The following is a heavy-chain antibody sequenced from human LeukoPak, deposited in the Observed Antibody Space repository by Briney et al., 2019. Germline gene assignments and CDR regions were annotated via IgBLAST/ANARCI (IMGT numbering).Heavy chain of an antibody. D-gene: IGHD3-22*01. V-gene: IGHV3-53*01. Sequence: GGSLRLSCAASGFTVSSNYMSWVRQAPGKGLEWVSVIYSGGSTYYADSVKGRFTISRDNSKNTLYLQMDSLRAEDPAVYYCARHSSGFPAPDYWGQGTLVTVSS. CDR1: GFTVSSNY. CDR3: ARHSSGFPAPDY. CDR2: IYSGGST. J-gene: IGHJ4*02.